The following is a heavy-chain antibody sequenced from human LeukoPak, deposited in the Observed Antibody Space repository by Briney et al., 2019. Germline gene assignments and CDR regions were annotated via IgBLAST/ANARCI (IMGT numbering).Heavy chain of an antibody. D-gene: IGHD2-21*02. Sequence: SETLSLTCTVSGGSISSYYWSWIRQPPGKGLEWIGYIYYSGSTNYNPSLKSRVTISVDTSKNQFSLKLSSVTAADTAVYYCASTAYCGGDCYSDSYYFDYWGQGTLVTVSS. CDR2: IYYSGST. V-gene: IGHV4-59*01. CDR1: GGSISSYY. CDR3: ASTAYCGGDCYSDSYYFDY. J-gene: IGHJ4*02.